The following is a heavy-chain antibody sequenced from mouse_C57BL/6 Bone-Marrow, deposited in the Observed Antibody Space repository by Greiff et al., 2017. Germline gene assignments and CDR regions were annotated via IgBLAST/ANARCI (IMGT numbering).Heavy chain of an antibody. Sequence: QVHVKQPGAELVMPGASVKLSCKASGYTFTSYWMHWVKQRPGQGLEWIGEIDPSDSYTNYNQKFKGKSTLTVDKSSSTAYMQLSSLTSEDSAVYYCARSVTTVPSFDYWGQGTTLTVSS. CDR2: IDPSDSYT. CDR3: ARSVTTVPSFDY. D-gene: IGHD1-1*01. CDR1: GYTFTSYW. J-gene: IGHJ2*01. V-gene: IGHV1-69*01.